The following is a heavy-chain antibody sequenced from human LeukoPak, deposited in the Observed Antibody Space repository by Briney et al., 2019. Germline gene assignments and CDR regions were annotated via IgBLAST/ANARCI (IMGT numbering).Heavy chain of an antibody. J-gene: IGHJ4*02. CDR1: GFTFTRYA. V-gene: IGHV1-3*01. Sequence: ASVKVSCKASGFTFTRYAMHWVRQAPGQRLEWMGWINAGTGDTKYSQEFQGKVTITRDTSASIVYVELSSLTSEDTAVYYCARTASWSFDHWGQGTLVAVSS. CDR3: ARTASWSFDH. CDR2: INAGTGDT. D-gene: IGHD6-13*01.